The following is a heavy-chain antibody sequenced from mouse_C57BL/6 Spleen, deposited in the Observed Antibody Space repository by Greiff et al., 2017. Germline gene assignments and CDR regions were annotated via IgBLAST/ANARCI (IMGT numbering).Heavy chain of an antibody. J-gene: IGHJ2*01. V-gene: IGHV14-3*01. CDR2: FYPANGNM. Sequence: VQLQQSVAELVRPGASVKLSCKASGFNIKNTSIHWVKQRPEQGLEWIGRFYPANGNMKYAPKFKDKATITAYNSSNTAYLQLSSLPSYDTAIYYCARGSGYFDYWGQGTTLTVSA. D-gene: IGHD1-1*01. CDR1: GFNIKNTS. CDR3: ARGSGYFDY.